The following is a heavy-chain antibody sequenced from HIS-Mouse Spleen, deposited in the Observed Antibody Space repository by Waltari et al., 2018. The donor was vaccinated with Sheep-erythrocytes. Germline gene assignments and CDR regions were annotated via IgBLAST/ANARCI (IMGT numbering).Heavy chain of an antibody. CDR1: GGSISSSSYY. CDR3: ARDEGTYYDFWSGYPPSYYFDY. Sequence: QLQLQESGPGLVKPSETLSLTCTVSGGSISSSSYYWGWIRQPPGKGREWIGGIYYRGSNCSNPSLKSRVTISVDTSKNQFSLKLSSVTAADTAVYYCARDEGTYYDFWSGYPPSYYFDYWGQGTLVTVSS. D-gene: IGHD3-3*01. V-gene: IGHV4-39*07. J-gene: IGHJ4*02. CDR2: IYYRGSN.